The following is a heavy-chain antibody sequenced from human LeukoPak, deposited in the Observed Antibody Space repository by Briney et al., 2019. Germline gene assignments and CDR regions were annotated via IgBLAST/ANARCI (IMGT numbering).Heavy chain of an antibody. CDR1: GGSISSYY. D-gene: IGHD5-18*01. V-gene: IGHV4-59*01. CDR2: IYYSGST. CDR3: ARVRRNSYGYDY. Sequence: PSETLSLTCTVSGGSISSYYWSWIRQPPGKGLEWIGYIYYSGSTNYNPSLKSRVTISVDTSKNQFSLKLSSVTAADTAVYYCARVRRNSYGYDYWGQGTLVTVSS. J-gene: IGHJ4*02.